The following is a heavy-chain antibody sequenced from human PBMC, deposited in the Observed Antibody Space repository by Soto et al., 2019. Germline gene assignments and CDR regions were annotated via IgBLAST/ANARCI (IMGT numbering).Heavy chain of an antibody. V-gene: IGHV3-74*01. Sequence: EVQLVESGGGLAQPGGSLRLSCAASGFTLSSHWMHWVRQAPGKGLVWVSRINRDGGTINYDDSVRGRYTISRDNAKNTLSLQMNSLRAEDTAVYYCARVADCTYSSNCNGRAAFDMWGQGTMVTVSS. CDR1: GFTLSSHW. CDR3: ARVADCTYSSNCNGRAAFDM. J-gene: IGHJ3*02. D-gene: IGHD6-13*01. CDR2: INRDGGTI.